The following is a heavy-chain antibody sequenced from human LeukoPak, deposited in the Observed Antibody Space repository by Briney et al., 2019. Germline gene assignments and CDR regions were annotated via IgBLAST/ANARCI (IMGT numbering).Heavy chain of an antibody. V-gene: IGHV1-2*06. D-gene: IGHD2-2*01. CDR2: INPNSGGT. J-gene: IGHJ6*03. Sequence: GASVKVSCKASGYTFTGYYMHWVRQAPGQGLEWMGRINPNSGGTNYAQKFQGRVTMTRDTSISTAYMELSSLRSEDAAVYYCARGLITDIVVVPAAAYYYYMDVWGKGTTVTVSS. CDR1: GYTFTGYY. CDR3: ARGLITDIVVVPAAAYYYYMDV.